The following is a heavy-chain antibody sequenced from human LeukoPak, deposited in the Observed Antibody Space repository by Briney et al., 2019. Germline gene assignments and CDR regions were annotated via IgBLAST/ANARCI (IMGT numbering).Heavy chain of an antibody. D-gene: IGHD6-13*01. CDR3: ARRGAAAGKSWFDP. J-gene: IGHJ5*02. CDR1: GGSISSYY. CDR2: IYYSGST. Sequence: SETLSLTCTVSGGSISSYYWSWIRQPPGKGLEWIGYIYYSGSTNYNPSLKSRVTISVDTSKNQFSLKLSSVTAADTAVYYCARRGAAAGKSWFDPWGQGTLVTVSS. V-gene: IGHV4-59*01.